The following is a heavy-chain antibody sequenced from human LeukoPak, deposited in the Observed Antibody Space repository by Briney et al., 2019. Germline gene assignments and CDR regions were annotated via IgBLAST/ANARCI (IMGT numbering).Heavy chain of an antibody. D-gene: IGHD2-2*01. CDR2: FDPEDGET. Sequence: ASVKVSCKVSGYTLTELSMHWVRQAPGKGLEWMGGFDPEDGETIYAQKFQGRVTMTEDTSTDTAYMELSSLRSEDTAVYYCATAPVVPAAKDYYYYYYMDVWGKGTTVTVSS. CDR1: GYTLTELS. CDR3: ATAPVVPAAKDYYYYYYMDV. J-gene: IGHJ6*03. V-gene: IGHV1-24*01.